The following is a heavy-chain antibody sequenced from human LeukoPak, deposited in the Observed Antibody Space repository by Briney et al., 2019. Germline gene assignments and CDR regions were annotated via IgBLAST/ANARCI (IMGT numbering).Heavy chain of an antibody. CDR3: ARHYVTMIVGFDP. D-gene: IGHD3-22*01. Sequence: SETLSLTCTVSGGSISSSSYYWGWIRQPPGKGLEWIGSIYYSGSTYYNPSLKSRVTISEDTSKNQFSLKLSSVTAADTAVYYCARHYVTMIVGFDPWGQGTLVTVSS. J-gene: IGHJ5*02. CDR1: GGSISSSSYY. V-gene: IGHV4-39*01. CDR2: IYYSGST.